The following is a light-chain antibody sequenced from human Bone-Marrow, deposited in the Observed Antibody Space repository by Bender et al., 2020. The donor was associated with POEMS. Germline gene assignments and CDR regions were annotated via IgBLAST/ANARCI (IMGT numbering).Light chain of an antibody. J-gene: IGLJ3*02. V-gene: IGLV2-14*02. CDR3: CSYTSSRNLV. CDR2: EAS. Sequence: QSALTQPASVSGSPGQSITISCTGSSRDVGSSNLVSWYQQPPGRAPKLMIYEASKRPSGVSNRFSGSKSGNTASLTISGLQAEDEADYYCCSYTSSRNLVFGGGTKLTVL. CDR1: SRDVGSSNL.